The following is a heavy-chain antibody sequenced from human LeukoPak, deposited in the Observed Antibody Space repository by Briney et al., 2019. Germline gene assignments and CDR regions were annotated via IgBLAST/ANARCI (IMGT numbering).Heavy chain of an antibody. D-gene: IGHD5-24*01. J-gene: IGHJ4*02. CDR1: GFTFSSYA. CDR2: ISGSDGST. Sequence: PGGSLRLSCAASGFTFSSYAMSWVRQAPGKGLEWVSAISGSDGSTYYADSVKGRFTISRDNSKNTLYLQMNSLRAEDTAVYYCAKGSSGGEMATISHWGQGTLVTVSS. V-gene: IGHV3-23*01. CDR3: AKGSSGGEMATISH.